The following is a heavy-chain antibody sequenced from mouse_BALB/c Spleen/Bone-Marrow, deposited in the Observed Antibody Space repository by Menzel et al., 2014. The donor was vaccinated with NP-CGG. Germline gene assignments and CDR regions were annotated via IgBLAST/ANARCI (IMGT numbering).Heavy chain of an antibody. CDR2: IWVGGST. CDR3: ARVGDSDYAMDY. CDR1: GFSLSHYG. J-gene: IGHJ4*01. Sequence: LKLMESGPGLVAPSQSLSITCTVSGFSLSHYGVHWVRQPPGKGLEWLGVIWVGGSTNYISALMSRLTISKDSSKSQVFLKIHSLQTDDTAMYFCARVGDSDYAMDYLGQGTSVTVSS. V-gene: IGHV2-9*02. D-gene: IGHD2-13*01.